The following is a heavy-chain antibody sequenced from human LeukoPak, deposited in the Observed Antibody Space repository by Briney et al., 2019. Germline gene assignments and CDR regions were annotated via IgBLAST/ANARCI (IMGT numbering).Heavy chain of an antibody. CDR2: IKSKTDGGTT. CDR1: GFTFSNAW. D-gene: IGHD3-16*01. J-gene: IGHJ4*02. CDR3: TSHPWGGASDSALFDY. V-gene: IGHV3-15*01. Sequence: GGSLRLSCVASGFTFSNAWMSWVRQAPGKGLEWVGRIKSKTDGGTTDYAAPVKGRYTISRDDSKNTLYLQMNSLKTEDTAVYYCTSHPWGGASDSALFDYWGQGTLVTVSS.